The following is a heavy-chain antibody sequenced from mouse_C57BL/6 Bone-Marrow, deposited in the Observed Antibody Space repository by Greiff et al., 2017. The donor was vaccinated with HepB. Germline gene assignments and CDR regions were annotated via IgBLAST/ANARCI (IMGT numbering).Heavy chain of an antibody. CDR2: ISSGGSYT. J-gene: IGHJ2*01. CDR3: ARHPHYDGYFDY. D-gene: IGHD2-3*01. V-gene: IGHV5-6*02. CDR1: GFTFSSYG. Sequence: DVKLQESGGDLVKPGGSLKLSCAASGFTFSSYGMSWVRQTPDKRLEWVATISSGGSYTYYPDSVKGRFTISRDNAKNTLYLQMSSLKSEDTAMYYCARHPHYDGYFDYWGQGTTLTVSS.